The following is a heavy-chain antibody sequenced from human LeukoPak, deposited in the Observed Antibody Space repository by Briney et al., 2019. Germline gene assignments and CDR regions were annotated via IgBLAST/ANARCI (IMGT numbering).Heavy chain of an antibody. D-gene: IGHD3-3*01. V-gene: IGHV4-34*01. CDR1: GGSISGYY. CDR2: INHSGST. Sequence: SETLSLTCTVSGGSISGYYWSWIRQPPGKGLEWIGEINHSGSTNYNPSLKSRVTISVDTSKNQFSLKLSSVTAADTAVYYCARGHSRHYDFWSGQQESWFDPWGQGTLVTVSS. J-gene: IGHJ5*02. CDR3: ARGHSRHYDFWSGQQESWFDP.